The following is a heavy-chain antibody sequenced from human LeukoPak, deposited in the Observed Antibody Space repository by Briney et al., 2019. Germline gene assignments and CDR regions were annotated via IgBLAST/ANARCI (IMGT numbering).Heavy chain of an antibody. CDR1: GFTFSSYW. Sequence: GGSLRLSCAASGFTFSSYWMHWVRQAPGKGLVWVSRINSDGSSTSYADSVKGRFTISRDNAKNSLYLQMNSLRAEDTALYYCARGGYDFWSGYYGAFDIWGQGTMVTVSS. D-gene: IGHD3-3*01. V-gene: IGHV3-74*01. CDR2: INSDGSST. CDR3: ARGGYDFWSGYYGAFDI. J-gene: IGHJ3*02.